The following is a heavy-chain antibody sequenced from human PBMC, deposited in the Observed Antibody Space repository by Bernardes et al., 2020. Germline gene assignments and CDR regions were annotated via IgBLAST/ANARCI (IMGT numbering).Heavy chain of an antibody. CDR3: ARDPGTHDYDILTGYYLSGGGVGDY. D-gene: IGHD3-9*01. CDR2: ISAYNGNT. V-gene: IGHV1-18*01. J-gene: IGHJ4*02. Sequence: ASVKVSCKASGYTFTSYGISWVRQAPGQGLEWMGWISAYNGNTNYAQKLQGRVTMTTDTSTSTAYMELRSLRSDDTAVYYCARDPGTHDYDILTGYYLSGGGVGDYWGQGTLVTVSS. CDR1: GYTFTSYG.